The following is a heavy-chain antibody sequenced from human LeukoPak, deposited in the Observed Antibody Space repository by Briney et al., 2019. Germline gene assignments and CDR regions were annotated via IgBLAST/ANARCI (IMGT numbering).Heavy chain of an antibody. CDR2: INHSGST. D-gene: IGHD3-3*01. Sequence: NPSETLSLTCAVYGGSFSGYYWSWIRQPPGKGLEWIGEINHSGSTNYNPSLKSRVTISVDTSKNQFSLKLSSVTAADTAVYYCARGCPRYYDFWSGQLYYFDYWGQGTLVTVSS. J-gene: IGHJ4*02. CDR3: ARGCPRYYDFWSGQLYYFDY. CDR1: GGSFSGYY. V-gene: IGHV4-34*01.